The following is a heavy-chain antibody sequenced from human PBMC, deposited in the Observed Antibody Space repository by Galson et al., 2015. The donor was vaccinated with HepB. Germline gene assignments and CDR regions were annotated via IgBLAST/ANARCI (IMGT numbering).Heavy chain of an antibody. J-gene: IGHJ4*02. D-gene: IGHD3-16*02. CDR3: ARSYSYGYYFDY. CDR1: GYTFTSYA. Sequence: SVKVSCKASGYTFTSYAMHWVRQAPGQRLEWMGWINAGNGNTKYSQKFQGRVTFTRDTSANTVYMELISLRPEDTAVYYCARSYSYGYYFDYWGQGTLVTVSS. V-gene: IGHV1-3*01. CDR2: INAGNGNT.